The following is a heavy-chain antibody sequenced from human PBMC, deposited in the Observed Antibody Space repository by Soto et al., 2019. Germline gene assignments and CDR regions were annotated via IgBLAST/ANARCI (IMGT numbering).Heavy chain of an antibody. D-gene: IGHD6-19*01. CDR3: AKHAAYSSGGAV. Sequence: PGESLKISCMGSGYKVSTWHNFTSYWIAWVRQMPGKGLEWMGIIYPADSDTRYSPSFQGQVTISADTSISTAYLHWSGLKASDTARYSCAKHAAYSSGGAVWGQGTTVTVSS. CDR2: IYPADSDT. V-gene: IGHV5-51*01. J-gene: IGHJ6*02. CDR1: GYKVSTWHNFTSYW.